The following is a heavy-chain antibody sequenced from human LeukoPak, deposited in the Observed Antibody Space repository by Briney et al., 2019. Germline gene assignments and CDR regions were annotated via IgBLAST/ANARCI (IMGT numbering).Heavy chain of an antibody. J-gene: IGHJ4*02. V-gene: IGHV3-74*01. CDR3: ARDAEWQQLVHYFDY. D-gene: IGHD6-13*01. Sequence: GGSLRLSCAASGFTFSSYWMHWVRQVPGKGLVWVSRINSDGSSTSYADSVKGRFTISRDNAKNSLYLQMNSLRAEDTAVYYCARDAEWQQLVHYFDYWGQGTLVTVSS. CDR1: GFTFSSYW. CDR2: INSDGSST.